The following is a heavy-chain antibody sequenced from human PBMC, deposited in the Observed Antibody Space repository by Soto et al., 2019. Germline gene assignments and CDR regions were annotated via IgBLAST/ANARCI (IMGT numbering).Heavy chain of an antibody. CDR2: IYDGGST. D-gene: IGHD7-27*01. CDR1: GLSFSGYY. J-gene: IGHJ4*02. CDR3: ARGPSGDKVDY. V-gene: IGHV4-34*01. Sequence: PSETLSLTCAFYGLSFSGYYWSWIRQPPGKGLEWIGHIYDGGSTYSNPSLRSRVSISVDTSKTQFSLDLSSVTAADTAVYYCARGPSGDKVDYWGQGALVTVS.